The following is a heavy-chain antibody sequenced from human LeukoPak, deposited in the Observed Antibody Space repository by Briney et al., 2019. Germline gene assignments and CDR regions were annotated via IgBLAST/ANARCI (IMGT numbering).Heavy chain of an antibody. V-gene: IGHV4-34*01. CDR3: ARPTSWVNYFDP. Sequence: PSETLSLTCAVFGGPFSGHYWTWIRQPPGKGLEWIGQINHSGGTNYNPSLKSRVTISVDTSKNQFSLKLSSLTAADTAVYYCARPTSWVNYFDPWGQGTLVTVSS. CDR2: INHSGGT. CDR1: GGPFSGHY. J-gene: IGHJ5*02. D-gene: IGHD1-7*01.